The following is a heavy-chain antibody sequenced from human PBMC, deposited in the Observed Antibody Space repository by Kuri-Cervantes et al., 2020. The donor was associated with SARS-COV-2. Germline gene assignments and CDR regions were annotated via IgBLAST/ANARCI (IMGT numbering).Heavy chain of an antibody. D-gene: IGHD4-23*01. Sequence: GESLKISCAASGFNFSRTDMHWVRQAPGKGLEWVAVISHDGKNKKCIASVKGRFTISRDNSKNTLYLQMNSLRAEDTAVYYCAKAPRPHWDGGNSGDYWGQGALVTVSS. CDR1: GFNFSRTD. J-gene: IGHJ4*02. V-gene: IGHV3-30*18. CDR2: ISHDGKNK. CDR3: AKAPRPHWDGGNSGDY.